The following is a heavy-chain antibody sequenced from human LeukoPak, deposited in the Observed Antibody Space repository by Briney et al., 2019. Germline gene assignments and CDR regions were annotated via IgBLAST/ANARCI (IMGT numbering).Heavy chain of an antibody. D-gene: IGHD4/OR15-4a*01. CDR3: ARGGVPGGTNFYYYAMDV. CDR1: GFTFSTYA. CDR2: LSGSGRKT. V-gene: IGHV3-23*01. Sequence: PGGSLRLSCAASGFTFSTYAVGWVRQAPGKGLEWVSGLSGSGRKTYYADSVKGRFTISGDNSKNTLYLQMNSLRAEDTALYYCARGGVPGGTNFYYYAMDVWGRGTTVTVSS. J-gene: IGHJ6*02.